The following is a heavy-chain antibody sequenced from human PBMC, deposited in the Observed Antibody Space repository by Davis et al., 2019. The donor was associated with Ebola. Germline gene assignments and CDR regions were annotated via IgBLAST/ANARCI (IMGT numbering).Heavy chain of an antibody. CDR2: IYYSGST. Sequence: GSLRLSCAASGFTFHTYAMNWVRQAPGKGLEWIGSIYYSGSTYYNPSLQSRVTISVDTSKNQFSLMLTSVTAADTAVYYCARGDSYYDPSGYYAGPEAPDHWGQGTLVSVSS. CDR3: ARGDSYYDPSGYYAGPEAPDH. J-gene: IGHJ4*02. V-gene: IGHV4-38-2*01. D-gene: IGHD3-22*01. CDR1: GFTFHTYA.